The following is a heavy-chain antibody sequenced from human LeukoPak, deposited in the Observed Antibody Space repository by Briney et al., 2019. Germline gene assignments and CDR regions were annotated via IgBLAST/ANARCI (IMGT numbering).Heavy chain of an antibody. D-gene: IGHD5-24*01. V-gene: IGHV1-18*01. Sequence: ASVKVSCKASGDRVNIFGISWMRQVPGQGLEWMGWISGYNSNTKYAQKFLGRATLTTDTSSTTTYLELRSLRADDPAVYYCARKIAPGGTEIGCLDAWGQRAPVFASS. J-gene: IGHJ5*02. CDR2: ISGYNSNT. CDR3: ARKIAPGGTEIGCLDA. CDR1: GDRVNIFG.